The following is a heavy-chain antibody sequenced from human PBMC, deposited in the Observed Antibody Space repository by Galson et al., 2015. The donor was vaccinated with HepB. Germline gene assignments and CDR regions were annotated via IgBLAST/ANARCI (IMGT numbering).Heavy chain of an antibody. J-gene: IGHJ4*02. V-gene: IGHV3-53*05. CDR2: IYSGGST. Sequence: LRLSCAASGFTVSSNYMSWVRQAPGKGLEWVSVIYSGGSTYYADSVKGRFTISRDNSKNTLYLQMSSLRAEDTAVYYCVKGGRGQLWYNFDYWGQGTLVTVSS. CDR1: GFTVSSNY. D-gene: IGHD5-18*01. CDR3: VKGGRGQLWYNFDY.